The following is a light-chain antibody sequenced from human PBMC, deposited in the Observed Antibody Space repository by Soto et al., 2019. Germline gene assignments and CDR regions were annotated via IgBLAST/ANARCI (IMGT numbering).Light chain of an antibody. J-gene: IGLJ1*01. CDR1: KNDIGVYDF. CDR3: KSYAGSNTYV. Sequence: QSVLTQPPSASGSPGQSVTISCTGTKNDIGVYDFVSWYQHHPGKAPRLIIYEVVQRPSGVPDRFSGSKSGNTASLTVSGLQAAEEADYFCKSYAGSNTYVFGTVTKVTV. CDR2: EVV. V-gene: IGLV2-8*01.